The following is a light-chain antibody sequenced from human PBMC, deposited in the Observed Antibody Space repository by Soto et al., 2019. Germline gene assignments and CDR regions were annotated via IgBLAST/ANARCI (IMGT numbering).Light chain of an antibody. CDR1: QTISSW. V-gene: IGKV1-5*01. J-gene: IGKJ1*01. CDR3: QQYNTFWT. CDR2: DVS. Sequence: DIQMTQSPSTLSGSVGDRVTITFRASQTISSWLACYQQKPGKAPKLLIYDVSSLESGVPSRFSGSGSGTEFTLTISSLQPDDFATYYCQQYNTFWTFGQGTKVDIK.